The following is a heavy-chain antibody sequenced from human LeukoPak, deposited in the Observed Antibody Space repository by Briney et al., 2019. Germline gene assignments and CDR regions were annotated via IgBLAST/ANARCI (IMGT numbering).Heavy chain of an antibody. Sequence: ASVKVSCKASGYTFTGYYMHWVRQAPGQGLEWMGIINPSGGSTSYAQKFQGRVTMTRDTSTSTVYMELSSLRSEDTAVYYCARDRALTIFGVVIIKSIFDYWGQGTLVTVSS. CDR3: ARDRALTIFGVVIIKSIFDY. D-gene: IGHD3-3*01. J-gene: IGHJ4*02. CDR2: INPSGGST. CDR1: GYTFTGYY. V-gene: IGHV1-46*01.